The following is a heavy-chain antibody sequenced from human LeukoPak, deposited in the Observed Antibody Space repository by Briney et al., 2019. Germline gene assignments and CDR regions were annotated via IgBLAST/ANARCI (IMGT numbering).Heavy chain of an antibody. V-gene: IGHV3-13*01. J-gene: IGHJ6*03. CDR2: IGTASDT. CDR3: ARGPPRGKYYYMDV. Sequence: GRSLRLSCAAAGFTVSSFDMHWVRQPTGQGLEWVSTIGTASDTYYPGSVEGRFTLSRDNAKNSLYLQMNSLTAGDTAVYYCARGPPRGKYYYMDVWGKGTTVTVSS. CDR1: GFTVSSFD. D-gene: IGHD1-1*01.